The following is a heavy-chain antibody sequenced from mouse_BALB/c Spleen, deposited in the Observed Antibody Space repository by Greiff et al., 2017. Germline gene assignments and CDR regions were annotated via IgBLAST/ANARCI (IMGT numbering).Heavy chain of an antibody. V-gene: IGHV5-6-5*01. D-gene: IGHD1-1*01. Sequence: EVQGVESGGGLVKPGGSLKLSCAASGFTFTTYAMSWVRQTPEKRLEWVASISSGGSTYYPDSVKGRFTISRDNARNILYLQMSSLRSEDTAMYYCAREEVYYYGSSPLYAMDYWGQGTSVTVSS. CDR3: AREEVYYYGSSPLYAMDY. CDR1: GFTFTTYA. J-gene: IGHJ4*01. CDR2: ISSGGST.